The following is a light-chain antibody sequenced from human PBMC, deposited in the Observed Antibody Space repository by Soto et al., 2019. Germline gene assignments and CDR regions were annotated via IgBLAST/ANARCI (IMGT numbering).Light chain of an antibody. Sequence: EMVLTQSPDTLSLSPGERATLSCRASQTVSSNSLAWYQQRPGQAPRLLIYGASSRAAGIPDRFSGSGSGTDFTLTISRLEPEDLAVYYCQQYGTSPETFGQGTKVDIK. CDR3: QQYGTSPET. CDR1: QTVSSNS. J-gene: IGKJ1*01. CDR2: GAS. V-gene: IGKV3-20*01.